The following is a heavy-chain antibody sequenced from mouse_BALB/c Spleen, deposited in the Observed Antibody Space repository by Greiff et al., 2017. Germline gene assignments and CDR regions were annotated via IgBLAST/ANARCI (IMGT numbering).Heavy chain of an antibody. J-gene: IGHJ4*01. D-gene: IGHD2-3*01. V-gene: IGHV2-9*02. CDR3: ARIYEDAMDY. Sequence: VKLMESGPGLVAPSQSLSITCTVSGFSLTSYGVHWVRQPPGKGLEWLGVIWAGGSTNYNSALMSRLSISKDNSKSQVFLKMNSLQTDDTAMYYCARIYEDAMDYWGQGTSVTVSS. CDR1: GFSLTSYG. CDR2: IWAGGST.